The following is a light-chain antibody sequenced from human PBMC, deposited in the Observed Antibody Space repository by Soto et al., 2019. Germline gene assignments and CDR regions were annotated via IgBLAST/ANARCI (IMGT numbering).Light chain of an antibody. CDR1: SSDVGSYNL. V-gene: IGLV2-14*02. CDR3: STNYV. Sequence: QSVLTQPASVSGSPGQSITISCTGTSSDVGSYNLVSWYQQHPGKAPKLMIYEGSKRPSGVSNRFSGSKSGNTASLTISGLQAEDEADYTSSTNYVFGTGTKVTVL. CDR2: EGS. J-gene: IGLJ1*01.